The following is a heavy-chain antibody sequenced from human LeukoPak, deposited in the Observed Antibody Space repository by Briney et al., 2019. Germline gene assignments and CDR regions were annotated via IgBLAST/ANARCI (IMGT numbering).Heavy chain of an antibody. CDR1: GFTVSGNY. J-gene: IGHJ4*02. CDR2: IYSGGTT. Sequence: GGSLRLSCAASGFTVSGNYMDWVRQAPGKGLEWVSVIYSGGTTYYADSVKGRFTISRDNSKNTLYLQLNSLRVEDTAVYYCARGALGAAGRLDYWGQGTLVTVSS. D-gene: IGHD6-13*01. V-gene: IGHV3-66*01. CDR3: ARGALGAAGRLDY.